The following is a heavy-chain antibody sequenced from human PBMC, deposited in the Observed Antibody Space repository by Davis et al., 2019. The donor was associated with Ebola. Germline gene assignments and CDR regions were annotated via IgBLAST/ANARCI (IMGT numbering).Heavy chain of an antibody. Sequence: GESLKISCAASGFTFSSYGMHWVRQAPGKGLEWVAFIRYDGSNKYYADSVKGRFTISRDNSKNTLYLQMNSLRAEDTAVYYCAKDSEVVITLGAFDIWGQGTMVTVSS. CDR1: GFTFSSYG. CDR2: IRYDGSNK. CDR3: AKDSEVVITLGAFDI. J-gene: IGHJ3*02. D-gene: IGHD3-22*01. V-gene: IGHV3-30*02.